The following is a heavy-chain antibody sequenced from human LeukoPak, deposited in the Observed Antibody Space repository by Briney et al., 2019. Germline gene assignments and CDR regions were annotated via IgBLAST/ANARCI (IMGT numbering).Heavy chain of an antibody. CDR3: ARYDQGVGPVRWFDP. CDR2: IYYNGNT. D-gene: IGHD3-10*01. Sequence: SETLSLTCTVSGGSISSYYWSWIRQPPGKGLEWIGYIYYNGNTNCNPSLKSRVTISVDTSKNQFSLKLNSVTAADTAVYYCARYDQGVGPVRWFDPWGQGTLVTVSS. V-gene: IGHV4-59*01. J-gene: IGHJ5*02. CDR1: GGSISSYY.